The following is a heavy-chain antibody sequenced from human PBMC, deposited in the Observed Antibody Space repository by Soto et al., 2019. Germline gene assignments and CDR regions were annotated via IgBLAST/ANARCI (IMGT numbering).Heavy chain of an antibody. CDR3: AVDIVGTGSY. Sequence: GASVKVSCKASGYTFTSYDINWVRQATGQGLEWMGWMNPNSGNTGYAQKFQGRVTMTRNTSISTAYMELRSLKTEDTAVYYCAVDIVGTGSYWGPGTLVTVSS. CDR1: GYTFTSYD. J-gene: IGHJ4*02. CDR2: MNPNSGNT. D-gene: IGHD5-12*01. V-gene: IGHV1-8*01.